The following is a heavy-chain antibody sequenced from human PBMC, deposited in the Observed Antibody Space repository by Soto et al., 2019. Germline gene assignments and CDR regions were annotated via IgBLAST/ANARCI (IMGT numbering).Heavy chain of an antibody. CDR3: ARENRYSSGWYPFDY. CDR2: IWYDGSNK. D-gene: IGHD6-19*01. Sequence: GGSLRLSCAASGFTFSSYGMHWVRQAPGKGLEWVAVIWYDGSNKYYADSVKGRFTISRDNSKNTLYLQMNSLRAEDTAVYYCARENRYSSGWYPFDYWGQGTLVTVS. J-gene: IGHJ4*02. CDR1: GFTFSSYG. V-gene: IGHV3-33*01.